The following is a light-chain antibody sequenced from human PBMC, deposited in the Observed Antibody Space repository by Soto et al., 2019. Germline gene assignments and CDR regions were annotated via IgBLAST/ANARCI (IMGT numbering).Light chain of an antibody. Sequence: DIVMTQSPLSLPVTPGEPASISCRSSQSLLHSNGYTFLDWYLQKPGQSPQLLIYLGSNRASGVPDRFSGSGSDTHFTLKISTMEAEDVGVYYGMQALQTPLTFGGGTKVEIK. CDR2: LGS. J-gene: IGKJ4*01. V-gene: IGKV2-28*01. CDR1: QSLLHSNGYTF. CDR3: MQALQTPLT.